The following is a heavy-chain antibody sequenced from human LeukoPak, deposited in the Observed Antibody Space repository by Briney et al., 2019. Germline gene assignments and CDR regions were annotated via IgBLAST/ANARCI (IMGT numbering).Heavy chain of an antibody. Sequence: GGSLRLSCAASGFTFISYSMNWVRQAPGKGLEWVSGISAGGGSTYYADSVKGRFTISRDNSKNTLYLQMNSLRAEDTAVYYCARDDYGETFDYWGQGTLVTVSS. CDR3: ARDDYGETFDY. D-gene: IGHD4-17*01. CDR1: GFTFISYS. J-gene: IGHJ4*02. V-gene: IGHV3-23*01. CDR2: ISAGGGST.